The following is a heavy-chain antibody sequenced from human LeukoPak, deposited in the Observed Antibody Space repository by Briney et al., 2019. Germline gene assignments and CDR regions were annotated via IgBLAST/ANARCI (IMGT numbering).Heavy chain of an antibody. Sequence: GGSLRLSCAVSGFTFCEYYVRWLRPAPGGGREWVSYISSSGSTIYYADSVKGRFTISRDNAKNSLYLQMNSLRAEATAVYYCALGGGYSSGWYDYWGQGTLVTVSS. CDR2: ISSSGSTI. V-gene: IGHV3-11*01. J-gene: IGHJ4*02. CDR3: ALGGGYSSGWYDY. CDR1: GFTFCEYY. D-gene: IGHD6-19*01.